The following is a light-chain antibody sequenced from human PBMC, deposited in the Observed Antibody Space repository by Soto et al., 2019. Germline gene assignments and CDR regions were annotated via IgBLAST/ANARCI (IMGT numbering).Light chain of an antibody. CDR1: QGISSY. CDR2: AAS. J-gene: IGKJ1*01. CDR3: QQYYSYPLT. Sequence: AILMTQSPSSFSASPGDRVTITCRASQGISSYLAWYQQKPGKAPKLLIYAASTLQSGVPSRFSGSGSGTDFTLTISCLQSEDFATYYCQQYYSYPLTFGQGTKVDIK. V-gene: IGKV1-8*01.